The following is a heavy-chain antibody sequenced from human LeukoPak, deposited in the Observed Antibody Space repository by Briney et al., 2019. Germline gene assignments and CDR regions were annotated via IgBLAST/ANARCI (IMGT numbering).Heavy chain of an antibody. V-gene: IGHV4-59*01. J-gene: IGHJ5*02. D-gene: IGHD3-16*01. Sequence: SETLSLTCTVSGGSINGYYWSWIRQPPGKAPEWIGYISHRGSTKYNLSLKSRVTMSVDTSKNQLSLKLTSVIAADTAMYYCARGFEGVAGWFDPWGQGTLVTVSS. CDR1: GGSINGYY. CDR2: ISHRGST. CDR3: ARGFEGVAGWFDP.